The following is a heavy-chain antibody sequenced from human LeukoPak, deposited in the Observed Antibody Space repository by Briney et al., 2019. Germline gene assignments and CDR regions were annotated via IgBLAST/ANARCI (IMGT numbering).Heavy chain of an antibody. D-gene: IGHD3-10*01. CDR1: GYSFTSYW. V-gene: IGHV5-51*01. J-gene: IGHJ6*02. Sequence: GESLKISCEGSGYSFTSYWIGWVRQMPGKGLEWMGIIYPGDSDTRYSPSFQGQVTISADKSISTAYLQWSSLKASDTAMYYCARQKISMVRGVPYYGMDVWGQGTTVTVSS. CDR3: ARQKISMVRGVPYYGMDV. CDR2: IYPGDSDT.